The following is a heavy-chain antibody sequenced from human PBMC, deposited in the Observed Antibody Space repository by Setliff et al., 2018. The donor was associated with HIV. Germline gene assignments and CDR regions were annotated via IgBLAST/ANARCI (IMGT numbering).Heavy chain of an antibody. V-gene: IGHV1-69*13. CDR2: INPIFGTP. Sequence: SVKVSCKASGGTFNIYSIHWVRQAPGQGLEWMGGINPIFGTPHYGQRFQGRVTITADESTSTAYKELNGLKFDDTAVYYCARRTDSSGWPFDSWGRGTLVTVSS. D-gene: IGHD6-19*01. CDR3: ARRTDSSGWPFDS. J-gene: IGHJ4*02. CDR1: GGTFNIYS.